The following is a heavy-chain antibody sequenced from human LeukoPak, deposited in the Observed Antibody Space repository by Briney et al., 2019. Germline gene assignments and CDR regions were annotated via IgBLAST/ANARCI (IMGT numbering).Heavy chain of an antibody. J-gene: IGHJ6*02. D-gene: IGHD2-15*01. Sequence: TETLSLTCTVSGGSISSYYWSWIRQPPGKGLEWIGYIYYSGSTNYNPSLKSRVTISVDTSKNQFSLKLSSVTAADTAVYYCARRTPTDGMDVWGQGTTVTVSS. CDR2: IYYSGST. CDR1: GGSISSYY. CDR3: ARRTPTDGMDV. V-gene: IGHV4-59*12.